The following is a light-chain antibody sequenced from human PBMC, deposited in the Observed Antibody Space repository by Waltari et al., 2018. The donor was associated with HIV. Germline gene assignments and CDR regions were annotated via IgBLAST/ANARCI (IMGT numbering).Light chain of an antibody. CDR2: WAS. CDR1: QSLLYSSSNKNS. J-gene: IGKJ2*01. Sequence: DIVMTQSPDSLAVSLGERVTINCKSSQSLLYSSSNKNSLVWYQQKPGQPPKLLIYWASNRDSGVPERFSGSGSGTDFTLTISSLQAADVAVYYCQQHYTSPHTFGQGTKLEIK. CDR3: QQHYTSPHT. V-gene: IGKV4-1*01.